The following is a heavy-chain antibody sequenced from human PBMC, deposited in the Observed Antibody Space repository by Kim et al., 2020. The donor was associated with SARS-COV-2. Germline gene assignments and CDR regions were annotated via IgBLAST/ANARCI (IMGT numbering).Heavy chain of an antibody. CDR1: GFTFSSYS. J-gene: IGHJ6*02. CDR3: ARDWDYTVTTDVGVYYYGMDV. CDR2: ISSSSSYI. D-gene: IGHD4-17*01. Sequence: LRLSCAASGFTFSSYSMNWVRQAPGKGLEWVSSISSSSSYIYYADSVKGRFTISRDNAKNSLYLQMNSLRAEDTAVYYCARDWDYTVTTDVGVYYYGMDVWGQGTTVTVSS. V-gene: IGHV3-21*01.